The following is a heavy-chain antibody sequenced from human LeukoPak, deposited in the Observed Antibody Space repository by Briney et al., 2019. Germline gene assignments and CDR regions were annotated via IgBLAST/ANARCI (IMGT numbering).Heavy chain of an antibody. V-gene: IGHV4-34*01. J-gene: IGHJ4*02. CDR2: INHSGST. CDR3: AGPGAGDLDY. Sequence: SETLSLTCVVYGGPFGVYYWSWVHQPPGKGLEWIGEINHSGSTNYNPSLKSRVTISVDTSKNHFSLKLSSVTAADTAVYYCAGPGAGDLDYWGQGTLVTVSS. D-gene: IGHD3-10*01. CDR1: GGPFGVYY.